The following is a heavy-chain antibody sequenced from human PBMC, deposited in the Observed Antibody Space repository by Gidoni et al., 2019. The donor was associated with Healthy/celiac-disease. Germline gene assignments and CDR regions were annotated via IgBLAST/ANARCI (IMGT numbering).Heavy chain of an antibody. V-gene: IGHV3-33*01. CDR2: RWYDGSNK. D-gene: IGHD2-21*01. CDR3: ARDGCGGDCYSYYYYYYMDV. Sequence: QVQLVESGGGVVQPGRSLSLSCAASGFTFRRYGMHWVRQVPGKGLEWVAVRWYDGSNKYYADSVKGRFTISRDNSKNTLYLQMNSLRAEDTAVYYCARDGCGGDCYSYYYYYYMDVWGKGTTVTVSS. J-gene: IGHJ6*03. CDR1: GFTFRRYG.